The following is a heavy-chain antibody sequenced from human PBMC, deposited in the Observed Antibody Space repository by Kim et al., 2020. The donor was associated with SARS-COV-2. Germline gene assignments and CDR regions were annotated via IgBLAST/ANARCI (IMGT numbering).Heavy chain of an antibody. D-gene: IGHD6-13*01. CDR3: ARSQAAAFDY. V-gene: IGHV5-10-1*01. Sequence: YTSCSPSFQGHVTSSADKSISAAYLQWSSLKASDTAMYYCARSQAAAFDYWGQGTLVTVSS. J-gene: IGHJ4*02. CDR2: YT.